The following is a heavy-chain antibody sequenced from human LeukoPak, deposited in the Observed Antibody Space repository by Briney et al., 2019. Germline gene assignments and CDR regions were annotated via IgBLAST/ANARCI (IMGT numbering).Heavy chain of an antibody. CDR2: INQDGSAK. CDR3: AKDGVILAPGVYWYMDV. V-gene: IGHV3-7*03. Sequence: GGSLRLSCAASGFTFSSYWMSWVRQAPGKGLEWVANINQDGSAKSYVDSVKGRFTISRDNAKNSLYLQMNSLRAEDTAVYYCAKDGVILAPGVYWYMDVWGRGTTVTVSS. J-gene: IGHJ6*03. CDR1: GFTFSSYW. D-gene: IGHD3-16*02.